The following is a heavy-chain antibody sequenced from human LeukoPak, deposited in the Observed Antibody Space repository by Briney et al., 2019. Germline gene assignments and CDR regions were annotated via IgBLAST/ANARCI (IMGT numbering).Heavy chain of an antibody. CDR1: GFTFSSYS. J-gene: IGHJ4*02. V-gene: IGHV3-21*01. Sequence: GGFLRLSCAASGFTFSSYSMNWVRQAPGKELEWVSSISSSGSYIYYADSVKGRFTISRDNAKNSLYLQMNSLRAEDTAVYYCARDRIDTLFDYWGQGTLVTVSS. CDR2: ISSSGSYI. CDR3: ARDRIDTLFDY. D-gene: IGHD2-15*01.